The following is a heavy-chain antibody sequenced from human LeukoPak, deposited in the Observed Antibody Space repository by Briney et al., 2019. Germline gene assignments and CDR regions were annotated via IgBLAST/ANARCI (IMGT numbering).Heavy chain of an antibody. V-gene: IGHV1-2*02. D-gene: IGHD3-10*01. J-gene: IGHJ5*02. CDR1: GYTFTGYY. CDR2: INPNSGGT. CDR3: ARSRFTMVRGHKNWFDP. Sequence: ASVKVSCKASGYTFTGYYMHWVRQAPGQGLEWMGWINPNSGGTNYAQKFQGRVTMTRDTSISTAYVELSRLRSDDTAVYYCARSRFTMVRGHKNWFDPWGQGTLVTVSS.